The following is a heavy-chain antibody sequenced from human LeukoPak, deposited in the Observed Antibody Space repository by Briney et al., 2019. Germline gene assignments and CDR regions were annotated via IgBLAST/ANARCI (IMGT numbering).Heavy chain of an antibody. CDR2: ISTYNGNT. Sequence: GASVKVSCKASGYTFTSYYMHWVRQAPGQGLEWMGWISTYNGNTNYAQKLQGRVTMTTDTSTSTAYMELRSLRSDDTAVYYCAREMGGYSGYSPFDYWGQGTLVTVSS. J-gene: IGHJ4*02. CDR1: GYTFTSYY. V-gene: IGHV1-18*04. CDR3: AREMGGYSGYSPFDY. D-gene: IGHD5-12*01.